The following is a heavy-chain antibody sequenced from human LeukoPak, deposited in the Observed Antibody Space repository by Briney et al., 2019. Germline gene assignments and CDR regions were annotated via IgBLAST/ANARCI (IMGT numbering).Heavy chain of an antibody. V-gene: IGHV3-64*01. J-gene: IGHJ4*02. CDR2: ISSNGGST. D-gene: IGHD3-10*01. Sequence: TGGSWRLSCAASGSTFSNYAMHWVRQAPGKGLEYVSAISSNGGSTYYANSVKDRFTISRDNSKNTLYLQMGSLRAEDMAVYYCARAITMVRGVIDYWGQGTLVTVSS. CDR3: ARAITMVRGVIDY. CDR1: GSTFSNYA.